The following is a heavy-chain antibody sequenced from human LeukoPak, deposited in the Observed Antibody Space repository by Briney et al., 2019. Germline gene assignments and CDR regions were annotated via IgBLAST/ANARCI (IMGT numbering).Heavy chain of an antibody. CDR3: ARVSGFGEWTKYHFDY. V-gene: IGHV1-2*02. Sequence: ASVKVSCKTSGYTFTDFYLHWVRQAPGQGLEWMGWINPNIGGTSYGQKFQGRVTMTRDTSISTAYMELSGLRSDDTAVYYCARVSGFGEWTKYHFDYWGQGTLVTVSS. D-gene: IGHD3-10*01. CDR1: GYTFTDFY. CDR2: INPNIGGT. J-gene: IGHJ4*02.